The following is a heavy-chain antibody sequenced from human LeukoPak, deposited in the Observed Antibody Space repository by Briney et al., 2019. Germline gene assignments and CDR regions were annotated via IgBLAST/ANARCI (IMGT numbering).Heavy chain of an antibody. V-gene: IGHV4-34*01. CDR3: ARVYSSSSYFDY. J-gene: IGHJ4*02. D-gene: IGHD6-13*01. CDR2: INHSGST. CDR1: GGSFSGYY. Sequence: SETLSLTCAVYGGSFSGYYWSWIRQPPGKGLEWIGEINHSGSTNYNPSLKSRVTISVDTSKNQFSLKLSSVTAADTAVYYCARVYSSSSYFDYWGQGTLATVSS.